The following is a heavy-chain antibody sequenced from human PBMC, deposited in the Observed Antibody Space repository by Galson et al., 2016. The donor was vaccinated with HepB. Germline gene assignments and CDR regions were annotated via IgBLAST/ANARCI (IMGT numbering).Heavy chain of an antibody. CDR2: IRQSGSV. J-gene: IGHJ4*02. CDR3: AGGAESAWEPAFY. Sequence: ETLSLTCTVSRGSFKNHFWTWIRQPPGKGLEWIGEIRQSGSVDYNPSLKSGVTISMDTSKNQFSLEVGSVSDADTGGYYRAGGAESAWEPAFYWGQGTLVTVSS. D-gene: IGHD1-26*01. V-gene: IGHV4-34*01. CDR1: RGSFKNHF.